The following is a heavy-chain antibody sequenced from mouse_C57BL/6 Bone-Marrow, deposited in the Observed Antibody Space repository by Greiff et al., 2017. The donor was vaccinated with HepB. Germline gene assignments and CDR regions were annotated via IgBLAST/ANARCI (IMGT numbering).Heavy chain of an antibody. J-gene: IGHJ2*01. CDR2: IYPGSGST. D-gene: IGHD1-1*01. CDR3: ASPYYYGSNDY. CDR1: GYTFTSYW. Sequence: QVQLQQSGAELVKPGASVKMSCKASGYTFTSYWITWVKQRPGQGLEWIGDIYPGSGSTNYNEKFKSKATLTVDTYSRTAYMQLSSLTSEDSAVYYCASPYYYGSNDYWGQGTTLTVSS. V-gene: IGHV1-55*01.